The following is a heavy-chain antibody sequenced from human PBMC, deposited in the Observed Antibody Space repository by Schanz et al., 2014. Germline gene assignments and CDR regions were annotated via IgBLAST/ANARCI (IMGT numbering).Heavy chain of an antibody. CDR2: IAYDGSRK. CDR1: GFTFSTYW. V-gene: IGHV3-30*18. Sequence: VQLVESGGGLVQPGGSLRLSCAASGFTFSTYWMSWVRQAPGKGLDWVAFIAYDGSRKYYGDSVRGRFTISRDNSRNTVYLQMNNVGVDDTATYYCVKTDAGWRFDYWGQGTLVIVSS. J-gene: IGHJ4*02. CDR3: VKTDAGWRFDY. D-gene: IGHD6-19*01.